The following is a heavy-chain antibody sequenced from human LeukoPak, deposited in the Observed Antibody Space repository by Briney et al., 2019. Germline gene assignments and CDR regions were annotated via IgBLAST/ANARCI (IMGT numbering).Heavy chain of an antibody. CDR1: GGSFSGYY. V-gene: IGHV4-34*01. CDR2: INHSGST. J-gene: IGHJ6*02. D-gene: IGHD2-2*01. CDR3: ARADPPILNCSSTSCYLYYYGMDV. Sequence: PSETLSLTCAVYGGSFSGYYWSWIRQPPGKRLEWIGEINHSGSTNYNPSLKSRVTISVDTSKNQFSLKLSSVTAADTAVYYCARADPPILNCSSTSCYLYYYGMDVWGQGTTVTVSS.